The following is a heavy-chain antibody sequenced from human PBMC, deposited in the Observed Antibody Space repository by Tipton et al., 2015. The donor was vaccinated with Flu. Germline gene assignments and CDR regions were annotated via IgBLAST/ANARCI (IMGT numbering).Heavy chain of an antibody. D-gene: IGHD3-9*01. V-gene: IGHV3-21*01. CDR1: GFTFSSYS. Sequence: SLRLSCAASGFTFSSYSMNWVRQAPGKGLEWVSSISSSSSYIYCADSVKGRFTISRDNAKNSLYLQMNSLRAEDTAVYYCARDLSPVLRHFDWSPYFDYWGQGTLVTVSS. CDR3: ARDLSPVLRHFDWSPYFDY. J-gene: IGHJ4*02. CDR2: ISSSSSYI.